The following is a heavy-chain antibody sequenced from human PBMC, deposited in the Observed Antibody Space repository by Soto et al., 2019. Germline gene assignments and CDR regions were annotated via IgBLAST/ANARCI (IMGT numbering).Heavy chain of an antibody. D-gene: IGHD3-22*01. CDR3: ARLYYYDTSGYYYVEDY. CDR2: ISAYNGNT. V-gene: IGHV1-18*01. Sequence: QVQLVQSGAEVKKPGASVKVSCKASGYTFNRYAISWVRQAPGQGLEWMGWISAYNGNTNYAQKLQGRVTMTTDTSTSTAYMKLRSLRSDDTAVYYCARLYYYDTSGYYYVEDYWGQGTLVTVSS. CDR1: GYTFNRYA. J-gene: IGHJ4*02.